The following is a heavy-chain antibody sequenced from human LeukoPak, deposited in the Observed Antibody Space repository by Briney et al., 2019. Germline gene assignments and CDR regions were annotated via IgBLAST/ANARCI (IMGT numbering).Heavy chain of an antibody. V-gene: IGHV3-74*01. J-gene: IGHJ4*02. CDR2: INTDGTTT. CDR3: AREEYSSSWYVGY. CDR1: GFTFSTYW. D-gene: IGHD6-13*01. Sequence: GGSLRLSCAASGFTFSTYWMHWVRQAPGKGLVWVSRINTDGTTTSYADSVKGRFTISRDNAKNTLYLQMNSLRAEDTAVYYCAREEYSSSWYVGYWGQGTLVTVSS.